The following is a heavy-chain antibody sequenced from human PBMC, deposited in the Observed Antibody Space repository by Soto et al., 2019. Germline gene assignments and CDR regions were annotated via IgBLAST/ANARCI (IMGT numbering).Heavy chain of an antibody. D-gene: IGHD2-15*01. CDR3: ATRLLQYCSGGTGNPFDL. CDR1: GFTFSTYA. V-gene: IGHV3-23*01. Sequence: GGSLRLSCAASGFTFSTYAMNWVRQAPGKGLEKVSTISISGDSKYYADSVKGRFTISRDNSKNTVFLQVNSLRADVTAIYYCATRLLQYCSGGTGNPFDLWGQGALVTVFS. CDR2: ISISGDSK. J-gene: IGHJ4*02.